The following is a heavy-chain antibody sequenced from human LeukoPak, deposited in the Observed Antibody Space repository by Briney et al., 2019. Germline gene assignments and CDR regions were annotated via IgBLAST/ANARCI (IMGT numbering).Heavy chain of an antibody. CDR2: IYYSGST. Sequence: SETLSLTCTVSGGSISSYYWSWIRQPPGKGLEWIGYIYYSGSTNYNPSLKSRVTISVDTSKNQFSLKLSSVTAADTAVYYCAREDTMVRGVSFYFYYYMDVWGEGTTVTVSS. V-gene: IGHV4-59*01. D-gene: IGHD3-10*01. J-gene: IGHJ6*03. CDR1: GGSISSYY. CDR3: AREDTMVRGVSFYFYYYMDV.